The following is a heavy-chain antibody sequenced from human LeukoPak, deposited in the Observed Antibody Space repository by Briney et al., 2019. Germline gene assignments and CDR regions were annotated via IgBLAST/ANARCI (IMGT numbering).Heavy chain of an antibody. CDR3: AKDVSLLWFGELANFDY. D-gene: IGHD3-10*01. J-gene: IGHJ4*02. CDR2: ISGSGGST. CDR1: GFTFSSYA. Sequence: GGSLRLSCAASGFTFSSYAMSWVRQAPGKGLEWVSAISGSGGSTYYADSVKGRFTISRDNSKNTLYLQMNSLRAEDTAVYYCAKDVSLLWFGELANFDYWGQGTLVTVPS. V-gene: IGHV3-23*01.